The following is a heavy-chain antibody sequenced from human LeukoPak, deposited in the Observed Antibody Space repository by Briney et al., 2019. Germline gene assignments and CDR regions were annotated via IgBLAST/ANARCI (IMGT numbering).Heavy chain of an antibody. V-gene: IGHV3-23*01. CDR3: ANGRRGYSSSYNSPFDY. Sequence: GGSLRLSCAASGFTFTNYALTWVRQAPGKGLEWVSIIGPSGTDTHYADSVKGRFTISRVNSKNTLYLQMNSLRAEDTAVYYCANGRRGYSSSYNSPFDYWGQGTLVTVSS. J-gene: IGHJ4*02. CDR2: IGPSGTDT. CDR1: GFTFTNYA. D-gene: IGHD6-13*01.